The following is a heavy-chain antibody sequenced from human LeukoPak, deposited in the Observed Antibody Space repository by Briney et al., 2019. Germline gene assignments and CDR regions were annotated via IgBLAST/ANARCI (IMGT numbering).Heavy chain of an antibody. CDR2: MNPNSGNT. CDR3: ARGPQIRNIVVVPAAMDY. Sequence: GASVKVSCKASGYTFTSYDINWVRQATGQGLEWMGWMNPNSGNTGYAQKFQGRVTMTRNTSISTAYMELSSLRSEDTAVYYCARGPQIRNIVVVPAAMDYWGQGTLVTVSS. J-gene: IGHJ4*02. CDR1: GYTFTSYD. V-gene: IGHV1-8*01. D-gene: IGHD2-2*01.